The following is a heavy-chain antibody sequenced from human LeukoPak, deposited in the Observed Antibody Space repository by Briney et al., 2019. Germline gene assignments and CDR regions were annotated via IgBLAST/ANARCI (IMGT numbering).Heavy chain of an antibody. D-gene: IGHD3-22*01. CDR2: IYHSRST. CDR1: GYSISSGYY. V-gene: IGHV4-38-2*02. J-gene: IGHJ4*02. Sequence: SETLSLTCTVSGYSISSGYYWGWIRQPPGKGLEWIGSIYHSRSTSYNPSLKCRVTISVDTSNNQCSLKLSSVTAADTAVYYCARQGGSLVVITLFDYWGQGTLVTVSS. CDR3: ARQGGSLVVITLFDY.